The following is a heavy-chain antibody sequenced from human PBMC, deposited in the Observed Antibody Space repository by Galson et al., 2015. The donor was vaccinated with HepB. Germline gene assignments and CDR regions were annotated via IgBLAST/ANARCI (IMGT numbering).Heavy chain of an antibody. CDR3: QTEQLRFLEWSPISQAQNEAFDI. Sequence: SLRISCAAYGFTVSSNSMTCVRQAPGTGLEWVSSLYSGDSTYYADAVQGRVTVSRDNSKNTLYLQMNSLRAEDTAVYYCQTEQLRFLEWSPISQAQNEAFDIWGQGTMVTVSS. CDR2: LYSGDST. D-gene: IGHD3-3*01. J-gene: IGHJ3*02. V-gene: IGHV3-66*01. CDR1: GFTVSSNS.